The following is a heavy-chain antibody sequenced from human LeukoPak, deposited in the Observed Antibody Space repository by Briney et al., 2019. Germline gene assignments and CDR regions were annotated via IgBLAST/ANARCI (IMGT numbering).Heavy chain of an antibody. CDR1: GFSLSTRGMC. CDR2: IDWDDDK. CDR3: ARGYSTVYYYYMDV. J-gene: IGHJ6*03. D-gene: IGHD6-13*01. Sequence: SGPTLVNLTQTLTLTCTFSGFSLSTRGMCVSWIRQPPGKALEWLARIDWDDDKYYSTSLKTRLTISKDTSKNQVVLTMTNMDPVDTATYYCARGYSTVYYYYMDVWGKGTTVTVS. V-gene: IGHV2-70*11.